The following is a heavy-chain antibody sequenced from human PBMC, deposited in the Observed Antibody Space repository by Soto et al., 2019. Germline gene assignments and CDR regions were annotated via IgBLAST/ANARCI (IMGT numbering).Heavy chain of an antibody. CDR1: GGSISSGGYY. J-gene: IGHJ5*02. CDR2: IYYSGST. CDR3: AGDIVVVPAAMEGWFAP. V-gene: IGHV4-31*03. Sequence: QVQLQESGPGLVKPSQTLSLTCTVSGGSISSGGYYWSWIRQHPGKGLEWIGYIYYSGSTYYNPSLKSRVTISGDTSKNQFSRKLSFVTAGDPAVYSCAGDIVVVPAAMEGWFAPWGQGTLVTVSS. D-gene: IGHD2-2*01.